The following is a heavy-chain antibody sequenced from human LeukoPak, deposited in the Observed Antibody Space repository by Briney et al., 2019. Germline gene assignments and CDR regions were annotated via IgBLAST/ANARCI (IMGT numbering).Heavy chain of an antibody. Sequence: SETLSLTCAVYGGSFSGYYWSWIRQPPGKGLEWIGEINHSGSTNYNPSLKSRVTMSVDTSKNQFSLKRSSVTAADTAVYYCARLYISGWYFDYWGQGTLVSVSS. CDR3: ARLYISGWYFDY. CDR1: GGSFSGYY. J-gene: IGHJ4*02. D-gene: IGHD6-19*01. CDR2: INHSGST. V-gene: IGHV4-34*01.